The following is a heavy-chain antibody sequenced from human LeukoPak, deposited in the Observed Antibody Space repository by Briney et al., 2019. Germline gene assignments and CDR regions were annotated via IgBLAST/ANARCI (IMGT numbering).Heavy chain of an antibody. D-gene: IGHD1-7*01. Sequence: SGGSLRLSCAASGFTFDAYAMSWVRQAPGKGLEWVSIISRASESIFYADSVKGRFTISRDNAKNSLYLQMNGLRAEDTAAYYCMRGATDTTRWFDPWGQGTLVTVSS. CDR3: MRGATDTTRWFDP. J-gene: IGHJ5*02. CDR2: ISRASESI. CDR1: GFTFDAYA. V-gene: IGHV3-21*01.